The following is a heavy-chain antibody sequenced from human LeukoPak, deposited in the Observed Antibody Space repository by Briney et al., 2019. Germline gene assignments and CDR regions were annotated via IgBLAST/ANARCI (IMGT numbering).Heavy chain of an antibody. D-gene: IGHD6-6*01. V-gene: IGHV4-39*02. CDR2: IYYSGNT. J-gene: IGHJ4*02. CDR1: GVSISSSNSY. Sequence: KPSETLSLTCTVSGVSISSSNSYWGWIRQPPGKGLEWIGSIYYSGNTYYNASLKSQVSISIDTSKNQFSLKLTSVTAADTAVYYCARDPGIGSSRFPIDYWGQGTLVTVSS. CDR3: ARDPGIGSSRFPIDY.